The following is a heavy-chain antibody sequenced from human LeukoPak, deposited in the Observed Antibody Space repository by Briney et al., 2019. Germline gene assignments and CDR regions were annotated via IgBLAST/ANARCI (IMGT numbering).Heavy chain of an antibody. D-gene: IGHD5-18*01. CDR1: GGSISSSSYY. J-gene: IGHJ3*02. Sequence: SETLSLTCTVSGGSISSSSYYWGWIRQPPGKGLEWIGNIYYSGSTYYNPSLKSRVTISVDTSKNPFSLKLSSLTAAETAVYYCARADTAMVNDAFDIWGQGTMVTVSS. CDR3: ARADTAMVNDAFDI. V-gene: IGHV4-39*01. CDR2: IYYSGST.